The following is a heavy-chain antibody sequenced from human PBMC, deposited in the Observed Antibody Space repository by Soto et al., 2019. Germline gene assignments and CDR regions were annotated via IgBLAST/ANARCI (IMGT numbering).Heavy chain of an antibody. CDR2: ISQSGRT. CDR1: EGSFSGYS. D-gene: IGHD3-10*01. CDR3: ARRFEI. V-gene: IGHV4-34*01. Sequence: QVQLQQWGAGLLKPSETLSLTCSADEGSFSGYSWNWIRQPPGKGLEWIGDISQSGRTNYNSSLKSRVTISIDTSKNPCFLKVTSVTVADTAVYYCARRFEIWGQGTMVTVSS. J-gene: IGHJ3*02.